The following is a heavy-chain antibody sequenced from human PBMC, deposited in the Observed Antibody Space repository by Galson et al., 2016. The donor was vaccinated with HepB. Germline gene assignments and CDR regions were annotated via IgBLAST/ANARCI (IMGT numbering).Heavy chain of an antibody. CDR1: GDSVYNNGAA. V-gene: IGHV6-1*01. CDR2: TFYRSTWEN. Sequence: CAISGDSVYNNGAAWVWIRQSPSRGLEWLGRTFYRSTWENHYAGSVINRITISPDTSRNQFSLHLHPLTPEDTAVYYCARAVMLGRGMDVWGQGTTVTVSS. CDR3: ARAVMLGRGMDV. J-gene: IGHJ6*02. D-gene: IGHD3-10*01.